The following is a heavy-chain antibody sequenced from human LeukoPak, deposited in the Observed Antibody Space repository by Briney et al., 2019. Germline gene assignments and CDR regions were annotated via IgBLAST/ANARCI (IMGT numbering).Heavy chain of an antibody. J-gene: IGHJ6*02. Sequence: GRSLRLSCAASGFTFSSYGMHWVRQAPGKGLEWVAVISYDGSNKYYADSVKGRFTISRDNSKYTLYLQMNSLRAEDTAVYYCAKVPPLVCSGGSCYYYYGMDVWGQGTTVTVSS. CDR3: AKVPPLVCSGGSCYYYYGMDV. CDR1: GFTFSSYG. V-gene: IGHV3-30*18. D-gene: IGHD2-15*01. CDR2: ISYDGSNK.